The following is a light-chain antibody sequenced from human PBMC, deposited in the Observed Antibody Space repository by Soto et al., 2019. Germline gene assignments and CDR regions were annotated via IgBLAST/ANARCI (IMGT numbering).Light chain of an antibody. CDR3: LQDYNYPWT. V-gene: IGKV1-6*01. J-gene: IGKJ1*01. CDR1: QGIRTD. Sequence: AIQMTQSPSSLSASVGDRITITCRASQGIRTDLGWNQQKPGKAPKLLIYAAFILQSGVPSRFSGSGSGTDFTLTISTLQPEDFATYYCLQDYNYPWTFGQGTKVEIK. CDR2: AAF.